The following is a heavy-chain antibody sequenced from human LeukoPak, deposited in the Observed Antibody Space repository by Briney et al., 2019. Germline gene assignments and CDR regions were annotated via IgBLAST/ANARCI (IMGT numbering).Heavy chain of an antibody. D-gene: IGHD6-19*01. CDR1: GYTFTSYG. CDR3: ARDSSGWYSDY. V-gene: IGHV1-18*01. CDR2: ISAYKGNT. Sequence: ASVKVSCKASGYTFTSYGISWVRQAPGQGLEWMGWISAYKGNTNYAQKLQGRVTMTTDTSTCTAYMELRSLRSDDTAVYYCARDSSGWYSDYWGQGTLVTVCS. J-gene: IGHJ4*02.